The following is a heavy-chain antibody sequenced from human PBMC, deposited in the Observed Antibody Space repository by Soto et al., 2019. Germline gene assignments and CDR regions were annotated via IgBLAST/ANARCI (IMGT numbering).Heavy chain of an antibody. CDR2: INHSGGT. D-gene: IGHD5-12*01. Sequence: SETLSLTCAVYGGSFSGYYWCWIRQPPGKGLEWIGEINHSGGTNYNPSLKSRVTISVDTSKNQFSLKLSSVTAADTAVYYCARGYGGSQALDYWGQGTLVTVSS. V-gene: IGHV4-34*01. J-gene: IGHJ4*02. CDR1: GGSFSGYY. CDR3: ARGYGGSQALDY.